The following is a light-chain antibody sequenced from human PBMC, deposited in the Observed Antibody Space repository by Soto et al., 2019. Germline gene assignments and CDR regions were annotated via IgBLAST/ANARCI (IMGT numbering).Light chain of an antibody. CDR1: SSDVGGYNY. Sequence: QSALTQPPSASGSLGQSVTISCTGTSSDVGGYNYVSWHQQHPGKAPKLMIYEVTKRPSGVPDRLSGSKSGNTASLTVSGLLAEDEADYYCSSFAGGGNPVLFGGGTKLTVL. J-gene: IGLJ2*01. CDR2: EVT. CDR3: SSFAGGGNPVL. V-gene: IGLV2-8*01.